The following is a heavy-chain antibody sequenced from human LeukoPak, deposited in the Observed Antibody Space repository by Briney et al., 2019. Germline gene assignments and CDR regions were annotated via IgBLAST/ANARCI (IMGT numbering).Heavy chain of an antibody. V-gene: IGHV4-39*01. D-gene: IGHD3/OR15-3a*01. CDR2: IYYSGNT. J-gene: IGHJ4*02. CDR1: GDSISSSKKY. CDR3: ARAQGNGLIDF. Sequence: PSETLSLTCTVSGDSISSSKKYWGWVRQPLGKGLEWIGSIYYSGNTYYNPSLKSRVTISLDTSRNQFSLRLSSVTAADTADYYCARAQGNGLIDFWGQGTLVTVSS.